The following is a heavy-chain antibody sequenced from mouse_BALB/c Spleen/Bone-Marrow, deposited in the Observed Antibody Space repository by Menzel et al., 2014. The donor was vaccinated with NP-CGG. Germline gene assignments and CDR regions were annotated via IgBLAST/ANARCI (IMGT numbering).Heavy chain of an antibody. CDR2: IFPGSGYT. V-gene: IGHV1-66*01. CDR3: ARHYRYDAWFAY. J-gene: IGHJ3*01. Sequence: LQESGPELVKPGASVKISCKASGYSFTSYYIHWVKQRPGQGLEWIGWIFPGSGYTKYNEKFKAKATLTADTSSSTAYMRLSSLTSEDSAVYFCARHYRYDAWFAYWGQGTLVTVSA. D-gene: IGHD2-14*01. CDR1: GYSFTSYY.